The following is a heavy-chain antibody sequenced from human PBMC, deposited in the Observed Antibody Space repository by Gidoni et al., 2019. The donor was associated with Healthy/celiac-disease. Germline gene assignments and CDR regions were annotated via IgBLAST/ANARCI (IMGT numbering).Heavy chain of an antibody. V-gene: IGHV4-59*01. J-gene: IGHJ4*02. Sequence: QVQLQESGPGLVKPSETLSITCTVSGGSISSYYWSWIRQPPGKGLEWIGYIYYSGSTNYNPSLKSRVTISVDTSKNQFSLKLSSVTAADTAVYYCATISGYYSYWGQGTLVTVSS. CDR1: GGSISSYY. CDR3: ATISGYYSY. CDR2: IYYSGST. D-gene: IGHD3-3*01.